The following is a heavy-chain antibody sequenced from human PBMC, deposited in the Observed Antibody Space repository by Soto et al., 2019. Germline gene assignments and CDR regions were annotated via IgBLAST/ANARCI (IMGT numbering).Heavy chain of an antibody. V-gene: IGHV3-23*01. CDR2: ISGSGGGT. Sequence: GGSLRLSCAASGFTFSSYAMSWVRRAPGKGLEWVSTISGSGGGTYYADPMKGRFAISRDNSKNTLYLQMYSLRVEDTAVYYCARESDHWGQGTLVTVSS. J-gene: IGHJ4*02. CDR3: ARESDH. CDR1: GFTFSSYA.